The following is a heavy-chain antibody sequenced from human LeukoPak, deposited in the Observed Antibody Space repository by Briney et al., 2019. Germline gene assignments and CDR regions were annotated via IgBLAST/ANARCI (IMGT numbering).Heavy chain of an antibody. V-gene: IGHV1-46*01. J-gene: IGHJ4*02. D-gene: IGHD5-18*01. Sequence: ASVKVSCKASGYTFTSFYMQWVRQAPGQGLEWMGIINPSGGSTNYAQKFQGRVSMTRDTSTSTVYMELSSLRSEDTAVYYCARSVRYPWIQLSKAWFRSRTFDYWGQGTLVTVSS. CDR2: INPSGGST. CDR3: ARSVRYPWIQLSKAWFRSRTFDY. CDR1: GYTFTSFY.